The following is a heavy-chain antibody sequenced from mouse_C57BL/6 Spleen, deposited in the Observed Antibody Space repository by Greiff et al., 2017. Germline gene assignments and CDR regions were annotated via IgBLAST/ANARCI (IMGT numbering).Heavy chain of an antibody. CDR3: ARSRDSNYWFAY. V-gene: IGHV1-82*01. CDR2: IYPGDGDT. J-gene: IGHJ3*01. D-gene: IGHD2-5*01. CDR1: GYAFSSSW. Sequence: VQLQQSGPELVKPGASVKISCKASGYAFSSSWMNWVKQRPGKGLEWIGRIYPGDGDTNYNGKFKGKATLTADKSSSTAYMQLSSLTSEDSAVYFCARSRDSNYWFAYWGQGTLVTVSA.